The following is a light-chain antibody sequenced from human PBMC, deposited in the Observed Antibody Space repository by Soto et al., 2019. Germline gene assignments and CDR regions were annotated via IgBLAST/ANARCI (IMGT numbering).Light chain of an antibody. CDR2: WAS. J-gene: IGKJ1*01. CDR1: QSVLYSSNNKNY. CDR3: QQYYSTPT. Sequence: DIVMTQSPDSLAVSLGERATINCKSSQSVLYSSNNKNYLAWYQQKPGPPPKLLIYWASTRESGVPDRFSGSGSGTDFTLTISSLQAEDVAVYYCQQYYSTPTFGQGTTVEIK. V-gene: IGKV4-1*01.